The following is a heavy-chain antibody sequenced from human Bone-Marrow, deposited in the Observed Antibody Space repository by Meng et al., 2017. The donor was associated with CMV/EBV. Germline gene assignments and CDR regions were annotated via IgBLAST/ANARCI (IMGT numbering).Heavy chain of an antibody. CDR3: ARAGIRFLEWLLSAMDV. V-gene: IGHV1-46*01. CDR1: GYTFTGYY. Sequence: ASVKVSCKASGYTFTGYYMHWMRQAPGQGLEWMGVINPSGDSTSYAQKFQGRVTMTRDTSTSTVYMELSSLRSEDTAVYYCARAGIRFLEWLLSAMDVWGQGTTVTVSS. CDR2: INPSGDST. D-gene: IGHD3-3*01. J-gene: IGHJ6*02.